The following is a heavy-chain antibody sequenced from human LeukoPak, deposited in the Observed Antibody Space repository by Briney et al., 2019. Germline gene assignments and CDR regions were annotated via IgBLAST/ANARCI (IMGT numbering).Heavy chain of an antibody. CDR3: AELGITMIGGV. Sequence: GGSLRLSCAASGFTFSSYEMNWVRQAPGKGLEWVSYISSSGSTIHYADSVKGRFTISRDNAKNSLYLQMNSLRAEDTAVDYCAELGITMIGGVWGKGTTVTISS. V-gene: IGHV3-48*03. J-gene: IGHJ6*04. D-gene: IGHD3-10*02. CDR2: ISSSGSTI. CDR1: GFTFSSYE.